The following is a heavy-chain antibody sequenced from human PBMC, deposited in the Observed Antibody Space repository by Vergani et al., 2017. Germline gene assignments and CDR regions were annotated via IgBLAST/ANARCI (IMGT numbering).Heavy chain of an antibody. Sequence: QVQLVQSGAEVKKPGSSVKVSCKASGGTFSSYAISWVRQVPGQGLEWMGRIIPIFGTANYAQKFQGRVTITADESTSTAYMELSSLRSEDTAVYYCARERVVGPAAKNWNWFDPWGQGTLVTVSS. V-gene: IGHV1-69*13. CDR2: IIPIFGTA. CDR1: GGTFSSYA. J-gene: IGHJ5*02. CDR3: ARERVVGPAAKNWNWFDP. D-gene: IGHD2-2*01.